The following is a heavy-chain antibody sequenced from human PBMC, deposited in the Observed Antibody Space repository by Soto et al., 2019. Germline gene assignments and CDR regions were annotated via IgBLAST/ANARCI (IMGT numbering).Heavy chain of an antibody. CDR2: INAGNGNT. CDR3: AREYQLPYYYYYYMDV. CDR1: GYTFTSYA. V-gene: IGHV1-3*01. D-gene: IGHD2-2*01. Sequence: ASVKVSCKASGYTFTSYAMHWVRQAPGQRLEWMGWINAGNGNTKYSQKFQGRVTTTRDTSASTAYMELSSLRSEDTAVYYRAREYQLPYYYYYYMDVWGKGTTVTVSS. J-gene: IGHJ6*03.